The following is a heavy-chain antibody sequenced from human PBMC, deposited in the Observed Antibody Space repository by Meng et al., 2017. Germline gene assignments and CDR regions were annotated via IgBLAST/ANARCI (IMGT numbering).Heavy chain of an antibody. CDR1: GYTFTGYY. Sequence: VQLVKSGAELKKPGAYMKVSCKASGYTFTGYYMHWVRQAPGQGLEWMGRINPNSGGTNYAQKFQGRVTMTRDTSISTAYMELSRLRSDDTAVYYCASELNTYGSGSYAYWGQGTLVTVSS. D-gene: IGHD3-10*01. V-gene: IGHV1-2*06. CDR3: ASELNTYGSGSYAY. J-gene: IGHJ4*02. CDR2: INPNSGGT.